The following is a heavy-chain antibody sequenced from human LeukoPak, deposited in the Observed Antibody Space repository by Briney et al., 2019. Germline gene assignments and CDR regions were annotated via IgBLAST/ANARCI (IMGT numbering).Heavy chain of an antibody. J-gene: IGHJ4*02. D-gene: IGHD5-12*01. CDR2: INPNSGGT. Sequence: ASVKVSCKASGYTFTGYYMHWVRQAPGQGLEWMGWINPNSGGTNYAQKFQGWVTMTRDTSISTAYMELSRLRSDDTAVYYCAIGLGGYSGYVIAYWGQGTLVTVSS. CDR3: AIGLGGYSGYVIAY. V-gene: IGHV1-2*04. CDR1: GYTFTGYY.